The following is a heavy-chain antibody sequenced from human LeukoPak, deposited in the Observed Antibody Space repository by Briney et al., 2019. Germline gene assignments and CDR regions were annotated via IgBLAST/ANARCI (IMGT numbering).Heavy chain of an antibody. Sequence: SETLSLTCTVSGDTINPYHWTWIRQTAGKGLEWSGRVHMSGSTNYNPSLWSRVAISMDNSKNQFSLKVNSVTAADTGVYYCARDESSRDDSGGYHYWGQGTLVTVSS. CDR2: VHMSGST. V-gene: IGHV4-4*07. D-gene: IGHD3-22*01. CDR1: GDTINPYH. J-gene: IGHJ4*02. CDR3: ARDESSRDDSGGYHY.